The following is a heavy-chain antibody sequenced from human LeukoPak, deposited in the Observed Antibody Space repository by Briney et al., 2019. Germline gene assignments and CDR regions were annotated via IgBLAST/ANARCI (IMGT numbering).Heavy chain of an antibody. D-gene: IGHD3-22*01. CDR1: GYTFTSYG. V-gene: IGHV1-18*01. J-gene: IGHJ4*02. Sequence: ASVKVSCKASGYTFTSYGTSWVRQAPGQGLEWMGWISAYNGNTNYAQKLQGRVTMTTDTSTSTAYMELRSLRSDDTAVYYCARPSYYYDSSGYGCFDYWGQGTLVTVSS. CDR2: ISAYNGNT. CDR3: ARPSYYYDSSGYGCFDY.